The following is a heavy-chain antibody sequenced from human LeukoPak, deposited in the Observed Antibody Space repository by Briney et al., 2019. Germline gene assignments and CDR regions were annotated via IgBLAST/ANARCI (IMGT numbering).Heavy chain of an antibody. V-gene: IGHV3-30*02. CDR1: GFTFSSYG. J-gene: IGHJ3*02. CDR2: IRYDGSNK. CDR3: AKDGGDDDAFDI. Sequence: GGSLRLSCAASGFTFSSYGMHWVRQAPGKGLEWVAFIRYDGSNKYYADSVKGRFTISRDNSKNTLYLQMNSLRAEDTAVYYCAKDGGDDDAFDIWGQGTMVTVCS. D-gene: IGHD2-21*02.